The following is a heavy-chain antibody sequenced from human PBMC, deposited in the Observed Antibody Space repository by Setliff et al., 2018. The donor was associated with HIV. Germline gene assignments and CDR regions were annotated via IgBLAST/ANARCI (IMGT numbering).Heavy chain of an antibody. J-gene: IGHJ3*02. V-gene: IGHV3-66*01. CDR3: AKGHGSGLYEPFHI. Sequence: GGSLRLSCAASGFTVSTNYMNWVRQAPGKGLEWVSVIYSDASSGSTYYADSVRGRFTVSRDNGKNSLYLQMDSLRADDTAVYYCAKGHGSGLYEPFHIWGQGTMVTVSS. CDR2: IYSDASSGST. CDR1: GFTVSTNY. D-gene: IGHD3-10*01.